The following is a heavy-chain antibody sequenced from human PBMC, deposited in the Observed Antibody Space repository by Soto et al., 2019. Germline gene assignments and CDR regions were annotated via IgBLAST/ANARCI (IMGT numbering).Heavy chain of an antibody. V-gene: IGHV5-10-1*01. CDR1: GYSFTSYR. Sequence: PGESLKISCKGSGYSFTSYRISWVRQMPGKGLEWMGRIDPSDSYTNYSPSFQGHVTISADKSISTAYLQWSSLKASDTAMYYCASSSTSWLSGSYYYYGMDVWGQGTTVTVSS. CDR2: IDPSDSYT. D-gene: IGHD2-2*01. CDR3: ASSSTSWLSGSYYYYGMDV. J-gene: IGHJ6*02.